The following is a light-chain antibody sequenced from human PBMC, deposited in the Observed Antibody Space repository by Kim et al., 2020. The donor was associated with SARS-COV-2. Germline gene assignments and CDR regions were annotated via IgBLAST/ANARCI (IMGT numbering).Light chain of an antibody. CDR2: GKN. V-gene: IGLV3-19*01. CDR3: NSRDSNDNVV. J-gene: IGLJ2*01. Sequence: SSELTQDPAVSVALGQTLRITCQGDSLRSYYATWYQQKPGQAPILVIYGKNNRPSGIPDRFSGSSSGNTASLTITGTQAGDEADYYCNSRDSNDNVVFGGGTQLTVL. CDR1: SLRSYY.